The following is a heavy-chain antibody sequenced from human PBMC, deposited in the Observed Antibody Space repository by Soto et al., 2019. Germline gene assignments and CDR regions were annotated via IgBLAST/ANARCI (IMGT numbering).Heavy chain of an antibody. CDR3: TTEYSGGYDH. V-gene: IGHV3-15*01. Sequence: EVQLVESGGGLVKPGGSLRLSCAASGFTFSNAWMSWVRQAPGKGLEWVGRIKSKTDGGTTDYAAPVKGRFTISRDDSKDSLYLKMNSLKTENTAVYYCTTEYSGGYDHWGQGTLVTVSS. CDR2: IKSKTDGGTT. D-gene: IGHD5-12*01. J-gene: IGHJ5*02. CDR1: GFTFSNAW.